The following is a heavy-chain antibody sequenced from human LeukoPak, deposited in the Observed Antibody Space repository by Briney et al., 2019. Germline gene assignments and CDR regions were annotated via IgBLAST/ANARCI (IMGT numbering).Heavy chain of an antibody. Sequence: SETLSLTCTVSGGSISSGSYYWGWIRQPPGKGLEWIGSIYHSGSTYYNPSLKSRVTISVDTSKNQFSLKLSSVTAADTAVYYCARDQNGWTGYWGQGTLVTVSS. CDR2: IYHSGST. D-gene: IGHD6-19*01. CDR1: GGSISSGSYY. V-gene: IGHV4-39*07. CDR3: ARDQNGWTGY. J-gene: IGHJ4*02.